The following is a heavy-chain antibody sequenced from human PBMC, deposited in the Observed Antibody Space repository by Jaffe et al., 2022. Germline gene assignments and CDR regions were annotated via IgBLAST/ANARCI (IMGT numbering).Heavy chain of an antibody. Sequence: EVQLVESGGGLVQPGGSLRLSCAASGFTFSSYTMNWVRQAPGKGPEWISYISSSSSTIYYADSVKGRFTISRDNAKNSLYLQMNSLRAEDTAVYYCARDVPEGYAFDIWGQGTMVTVSS. CDR2: ISSSSSTI. J-gene: IGHJ3*02. V-gene: IGHV3-48*01. D-gene: IGHD6-6*01. CDR3: ARDVPEGYAFDI. CDR1: GFTFSSYT.